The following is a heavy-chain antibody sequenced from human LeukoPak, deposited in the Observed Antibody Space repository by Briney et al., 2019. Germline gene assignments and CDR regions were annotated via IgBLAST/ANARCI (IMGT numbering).Heavy chain of an antibody. J-gene: IGHJ4*02. CDR2: INGDGSTT. Sequence: PGGSLRLSCAASGFTLNNYWMHWVRQAPGKGLVWVSRINGDGSTTIYADSVKGRFTISRDNAKNTLYLQMNSLRAEDTAVYYCARAGYNSGFDFWGQGTLATVSS. CDR1: GFTLNNYW. D-gene: IGHD5-18*01. V-gene: IGHV3-74*01. CDR3: ARAGYNSGFDF.